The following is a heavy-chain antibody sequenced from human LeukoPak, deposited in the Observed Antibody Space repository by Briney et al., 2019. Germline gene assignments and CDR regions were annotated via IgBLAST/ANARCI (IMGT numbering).Heavy chain of an antibody. Sequence: PGGSLRLSCAASGFTFSSYAMSWVRQAPGKGLEWVSYISSSSGTIYYADSVKGRFTISRDNAKNSLYLQMNSLGAEDTAVYYCAREGRDSYGLLDYWGQGTLVTVSS. J-gene: IGHJ4*02. CDR1: GFTFSSYA. V-gene: IGHV3-48*01. D-gene: IGHD5-18*01. CDR2: ISSSSGTI. CDR3: AREGRDSYGLLDY.